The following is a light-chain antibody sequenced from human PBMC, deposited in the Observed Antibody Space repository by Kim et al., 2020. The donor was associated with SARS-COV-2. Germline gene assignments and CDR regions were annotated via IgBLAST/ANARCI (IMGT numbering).Light chain of an antibody. J-gene: IGKJ5*01. Sequence: DIQMTQSPSSLSASVGDRVTITCRASQDIYIHLAWFQQKPGKPPKSLISAASTLQSGVSSKFSGSGSGTDFTLTISSLQPEDFVTYYCQQYKSYPPTFGQGTRLEIK. CDR2: AAS. CDR1: QDIYIH. V-gene: IGKV1-16*02. CDR3: QQYKSYPPT.